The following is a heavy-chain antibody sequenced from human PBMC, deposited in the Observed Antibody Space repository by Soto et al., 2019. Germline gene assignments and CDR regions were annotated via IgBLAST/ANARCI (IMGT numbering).Heavy chain of an antibody. CDR1: GYTFTSYY. CDR3: ARDQTSGCSSTSCTNWFDP. J-gene: IGHJ5*02. CDR2: INPSGGST. D-gene: IGHD2-2*01. V-gene: IGHV1-46*01. Sequence: GDSVKVSCKASGYTFTSYYMHWVRQAPGQGLEWMGIINPSGGSTSYAQKFQGRVTITADESTSTAYMEPSSLRSEDTAVYYCARDQTSGCSSTSCTNWFDPSGQAPLVTVSS.